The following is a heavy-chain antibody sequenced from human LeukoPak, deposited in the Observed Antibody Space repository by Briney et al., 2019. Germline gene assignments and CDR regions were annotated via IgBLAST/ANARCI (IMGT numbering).Heavy chain of an antibody. V-gene: IGHV4-38-2*02. CDR1: GYSISSGYY. Sequence: SETLSLTCTVSGYSISSGYYWGWIRQPPGKGLEWIGSIYHSGSTYYSPSLKSRVTISVDTSKNQFSLKLSSVTAADTAVYYCARDGSVLRFLEWLGYAFDIWGQGTMVTVSS. J-gene: IGHJ3*02. CDR2: IYHSGST. D-gene: IGHD3-3*01. CDR3: ARDGSVLRFLEWLGYAFDI.